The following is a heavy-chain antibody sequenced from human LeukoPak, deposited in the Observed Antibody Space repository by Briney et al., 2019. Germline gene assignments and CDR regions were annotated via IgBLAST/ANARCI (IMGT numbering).Heavy chain of an antibody. D-gene: IGHD2-15*01. Sequence: PSETLSLTCTVSGDSISSSYWSWIRQPPGKGLEWIGYIYYSGSTNSSPSLKSRVTISVDTSKSQFSLKLTSVTAADTAVYYCARGYSGDFDYWGQGTLVTVSS. J-gene: IGHJ4*02. CDR1: GDSISSSY. CDR2: IYYSGST. CDR3: ARGYSGDFDY. V-gene: IGHV4-59*01.